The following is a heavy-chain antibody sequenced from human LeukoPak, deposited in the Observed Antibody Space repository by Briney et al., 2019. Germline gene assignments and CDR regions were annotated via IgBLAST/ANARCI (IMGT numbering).Heavy chain of an antibody. D-gene: IGHD4-17*01. Sequence: GWSLRLSCAASGFTFSSYGMHWVRQAPGKGLEWVAVISYDGSNKYYADSVKGRFTISRDNSKNTLYLQMNSLRAEDTAVYYCAKSSFMTTVTTYFDYWGQGTLVTVSS. J-gene: IGHJ4*02. CDR3: AKSSFMTTVTTYFDY. V-gene: IGHV3-30*18. CDR2: ISYDGSNK. CDR1: GFTFSSYG.